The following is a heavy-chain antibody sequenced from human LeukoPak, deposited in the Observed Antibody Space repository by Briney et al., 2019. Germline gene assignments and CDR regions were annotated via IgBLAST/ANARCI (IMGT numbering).Heavy chain of an antibody. Sequence: GGSLRLSCTASGFTSSDYWMSWVRQAPGKGLEWVANIKEDGSQKYYVDSVEGRFTIARDNGKNSLYLQMNSLRAEDTAVYYCTRDFQGYWGQGTLVTVSS. J-gene: IGHJ4*02. V-gene: IGHV3-7*01. CDR3: TRDFQGY. CDR1: GFTSSDYW. CDR2: IKEDGSQK.